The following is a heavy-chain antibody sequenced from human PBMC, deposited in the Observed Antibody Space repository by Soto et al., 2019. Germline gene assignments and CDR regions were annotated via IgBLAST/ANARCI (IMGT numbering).Heavy chain of an antibody. J-gene: IGHJ6*01. Sequence: QGQLVQSGGEVKKPGASVKVSCKASGYTFSRYGISWVRQAPGQGLEWMGWISGYNGDTNYAQKFQGRVTMTIDTSTTTAYKELRGLTSDDTAIYYCAKNGQPPHYYYGLDVW. V-gene: IGHV1-18*01. CDR1: GYTFSRYG. CDR3: AKNGQPPHYYYGLDV. D-gene: IGHD2-8*01. CDR2: ISGYNGDT.